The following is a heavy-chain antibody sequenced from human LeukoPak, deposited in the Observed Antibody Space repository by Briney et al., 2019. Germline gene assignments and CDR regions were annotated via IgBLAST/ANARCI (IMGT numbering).Heavy chain of an antibody. CDR1: GGSISSGNYY. D-gene: IGHD3-9*01. CDR3: ARDYWNYDILAGRYYYYMDV. V-gene: IGHV4-61*02. J-gene: IGHJ6*03. CDR2: IYASGST. Sequence: SQTLSLTCTVSGGSISSGNYYWSWIRQPAGKGLEWIGRIYASGSTKYNPSLKSRVTISVDTSKNQFSLKLSSVTAADTAVYYCARDYWNYDILAGRYYYYMDVWGKGTTVTISS.